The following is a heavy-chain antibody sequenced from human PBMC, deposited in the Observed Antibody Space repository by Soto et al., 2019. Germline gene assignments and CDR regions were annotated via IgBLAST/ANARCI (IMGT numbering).Heavy chain of an antibody. D-gene: IGHD6-19*01. Sequence: PGGSLRLSCKASGFTFSDHEMTWVRQAPGKGLEWIAYISASGGTTYHADHVRGRFTISRDNAKNTLYLRMNSLRAEDTALYYCARDPRPHIQAVASDYWGQGTLVTVSS. CDR2: ISASGGTT. CDR1: GFTFSDHE. CDR3: ARDPRPHIQAVASDY. V-gene: IGHV3-48*03. J-gene: IGHJ4*02.